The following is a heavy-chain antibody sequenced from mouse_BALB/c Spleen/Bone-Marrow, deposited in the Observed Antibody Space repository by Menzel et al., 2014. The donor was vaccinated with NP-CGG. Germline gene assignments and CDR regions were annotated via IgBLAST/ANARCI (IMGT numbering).Heavy chain of an antibody. CDR2: INPSTGYT. J-gene: IGHJ3*01. D-gene: IGHD2-10*01. CDR3: ASYRFAY. CDR1: DYTFTNYW. Sequence: VQLQQSGAELAKPGASMKMSCKASDYTFTNYWMHWVKQRPGQGPEWIGYINPSTGYTEYNQKFKDKATLTADKSSSTAYMQLSRLTSEDSAVYYCASYRFAYWGQGTLVTVSA. V-gene: IGHV1-7*01.